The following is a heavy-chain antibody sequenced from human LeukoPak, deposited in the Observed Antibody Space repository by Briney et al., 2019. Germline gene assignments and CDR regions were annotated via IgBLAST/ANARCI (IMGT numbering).Heavy chain of an antibody. CDR1: GGSFSGYY. J-gene: IGHJ6*03. CDR3: ARRPYNYSYYYYMDV. V-gene: IGHV4-34*01. Sequence: SETLSLTCAVYGGSFSGYYWSWVRQPPGKGREWSGEIEHSGSTKYNPSRKRRVTISVDTSKNQFSLNLSSVTAADTAVYYCARRPYNYSYYYYMDVWGKGTTVTISS. CDR2: IEHSGST.